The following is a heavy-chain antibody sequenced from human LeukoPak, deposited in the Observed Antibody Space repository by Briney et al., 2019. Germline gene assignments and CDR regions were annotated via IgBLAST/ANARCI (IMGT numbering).Heavy chain of an antibody. J-gene: IGHJ4*02. CDR3: AKDRFGSGTNYLDS. CDR2: LIFDGTKR. D-gene: IGHD3-10*01. CDR1: GFSFSQYG. Sequence: GGSLRLSCAASGFSFSQYGMHWVRQAPGKGLEWVAFLIFDGTKRLYADSVKGRFTISRDNSNNTVNLHMTSLTADDTAVYYCAKDRFGSGTNYLDSWGQGTLVTVSS. V-gene: IGHV3-30*02.